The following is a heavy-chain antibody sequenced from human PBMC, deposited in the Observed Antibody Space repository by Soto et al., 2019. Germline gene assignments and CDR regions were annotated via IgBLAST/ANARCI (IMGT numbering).Heavy chain of an antibody. CDR2: ISAYNGNT. V-gene: IGHV1-18*01. CDR3: ARDFTYYYDSSGPRNVYYYYGMDV. J-gene: IGHJ6*02. CDR1: GYTFTSYG. Sequence: EASVKVSRKASGYTFTSYGISWVRQAPGQGLEWMGWISAYNGNTNYAQKLQGRVTMTTDTSTSTAYMELRSLRSDDTAVYYCARDFTYYYDSSGPRNVYYYYGMDVWGQGTTVTVSS. D-gene: IGHD3-22*01.